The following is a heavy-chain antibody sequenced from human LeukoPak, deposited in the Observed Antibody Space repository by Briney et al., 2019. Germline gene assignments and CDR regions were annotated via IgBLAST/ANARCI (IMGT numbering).Heavy chain of an antibody. CDR1: GFTFSDYY. CDR2: ISSSGSTI. Sequence: GGSLRLSCAASGFTFSDYYMSWIRQAPGKGLEWVSYISSSGSTIYYADSVKGRFTISRDNAKNSPYLQMNSLRAEDTAVYYCARDIGRSGYFHPLRSAAYYFDYWGQGTLATVSS. D-gene: IGHD3-22*01. J-gene: IGHJ4*02. CDR3: ARDIGRSGYFHPLRSAAYYFDY. V-gene: IGHV3-11*01.